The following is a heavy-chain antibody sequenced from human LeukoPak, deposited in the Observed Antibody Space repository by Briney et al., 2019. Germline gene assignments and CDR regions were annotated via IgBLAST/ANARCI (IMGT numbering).Heavy chain of an antibody. Sequence: SEALSLTCSVSGDSLRSNNYHWGWIRPSPGKGLEWIGTIDYSGNTYYNPSLNSRVTISADTSRNQFSLKLSSVTAADTARYYCVRRVNTYGGWFDRWGQGALVTVSS. J-gene: IGHJ5*02. CDR2: IDYSGNT. V-gene: IGHV4-39*01. D-gene: IGHD5-18*01. CDR1: GDSLRSNNYH. CDR3: VRRVNTYGGWFDR.